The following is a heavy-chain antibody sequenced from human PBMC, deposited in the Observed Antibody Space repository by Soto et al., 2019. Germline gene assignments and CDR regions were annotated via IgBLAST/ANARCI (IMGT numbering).Heavy chain of an antibody. Sequence: EVQLVDSGAGLVQRGVSLRLSCAASGFTFSSYAMHWVRQAPGKGLEYVSAISINGSSTYYANSVKGRFTISRDNPKTTLYLAMGNLRAEDMAGYYWARGSNGYHFDYWGKGTLVTVSA. CDR2: ISINGSST. D-gene: IGHD5-12*01. V-gene: IGHV3-64*01. CDR3: ARGSNGYHFDY. CDR1: GFTFSSYA. J-gene: IGHJ4*02.